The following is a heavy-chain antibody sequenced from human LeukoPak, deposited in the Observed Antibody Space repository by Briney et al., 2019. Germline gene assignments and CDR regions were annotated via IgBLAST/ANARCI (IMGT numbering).Heavy chain of an antibody. Sequence: ASETLSLTCTVSGDSISSYYWSWIRQPPGKGLEWIGYIYDSGKTNYYASIISRDTRSDDPSKNQFALKLSSVTAEDWAVYYCARGGGTLDYWGRGTLVTVSS. CDR3: ARGGGTLDY. CDR1: GDSISSYY. J-gene: IGHJ4*02. D-gene: IGHD3-16*01. CDR2: IYDSGKT. V-gene: IGHV4-59*01.